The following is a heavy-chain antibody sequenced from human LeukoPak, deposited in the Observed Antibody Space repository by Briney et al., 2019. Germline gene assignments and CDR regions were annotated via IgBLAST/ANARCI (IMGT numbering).Heavy chain of an antibody. V-gene: IGHV4-34*01. J-gene: IGHJ4*02. CDR2: INHSGST. CDR1: GGSFSPYY. Sequence: TSETLSLTCAVYGGSFSPYYWSWIRQPPGKGLEWIGEINHSGSTNYNPSLKSRVPIPVDTSKNLFSLRLSSVTAADTAVYYCARGGFYCGGDCYVDYWGQGTLVTVSS. CDR3: ARGGFYCGGDCYVDY. D-gene: IGHD2-21*02.